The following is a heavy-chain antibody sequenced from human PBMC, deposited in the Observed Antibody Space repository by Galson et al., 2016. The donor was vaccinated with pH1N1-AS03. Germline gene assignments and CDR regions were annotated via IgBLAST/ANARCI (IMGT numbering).Heavy chain of an antibody. J-gene: IGHJ1*01. CDR1: GFPFSTYS. V-gene: IGHV3-23*01. D-gene: IGHD6-19*01. CDR3: ANIPVAGSWYFHL. Sequence: SLRLSCAASGFPFSTYSMTWVRQSLDKGLEWVSSISYGGDLTYYAESVKGRFSVSRDNSRNTLYLQLSNLRAEDTALYYCANIPVAGSWYFHLWGQGTLVTVSS. CDR2: ISYGGDLT.